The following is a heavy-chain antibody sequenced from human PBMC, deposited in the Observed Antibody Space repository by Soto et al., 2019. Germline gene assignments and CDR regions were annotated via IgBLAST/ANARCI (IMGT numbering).Heavy chain of an antibody. CDR3: ARDFNYGSGDY. Sequence: QVQLVQSGAEEKKPGASVKVSCKASGYTFISYAMYWVRQAPGQRLEWMGWMNAGNGNTKYSQKFQGRVIITRDTSASTAYMELNSLRSEDTAVYYCARDFNYGSGDYWGQGTLVTVSS. D-gene: IGHD3-10*01. J-gene: IGHJ4*02. CDR2: MNAGNGNT. V-gene: IGHV1-3*05. CDR1: GYTFISYA.